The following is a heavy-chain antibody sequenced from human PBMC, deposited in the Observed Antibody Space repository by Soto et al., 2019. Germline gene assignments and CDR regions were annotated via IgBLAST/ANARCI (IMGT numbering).Heavy chain of an antibody. Sequence: QVQLVESGGGVVQPGRSLRLSCAASGFTFSSYGMHWVRQAPGKGLEWVAVIWYDGSNKYYADSVKGRFTISRDNSKNTLYLQMNSLRAEDTAVYYCARDGRRRYEYDFSWGIDVWGQGTTVTVSS. CDR2: IWYDGSNK. V-gene: IGHV3-33*01. J-gene: IGHJ6*02. CDR3: ARDGRRRYEYDFSWGIDV. D-gene: IGHD3-3*01. CDR1: GFTFSSYG.